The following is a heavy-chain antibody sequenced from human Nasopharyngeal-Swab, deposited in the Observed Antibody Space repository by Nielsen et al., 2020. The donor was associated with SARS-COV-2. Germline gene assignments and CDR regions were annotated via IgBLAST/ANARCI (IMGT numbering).Heavy chain of an antibody. CDR2: IYPGDSDT. CDR1: GYSFTSYW. Sequence: GGSLRLSCKGSGYSFTSYWIGWVRQMPGKGLEWMGIIYPGDSDTRYSPSFQGQVTISADRSISTAYLQWSSLKASDTAMYYCASWGIVARSSGPDYWGQGTLVTVSS. CDR3: ASWGIVARSSGPDY. D-gene: IGHD1-26*01. V-gene: IGHV5-51*01. J-gene: IGHJ4*02.